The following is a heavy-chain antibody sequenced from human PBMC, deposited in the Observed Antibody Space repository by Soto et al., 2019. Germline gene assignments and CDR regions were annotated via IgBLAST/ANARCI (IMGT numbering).Heavy chain of an antibody. D-gene: IGHD3-10*01. CDR2: IKQDGSEK. Sequence: GGSLRLSCAASGFTFSSYWMSWVRQAPGKGLEWVANIKQDGSEKYYVDSVKGRFTISRDNAKNSLYLQMNSLRAEDTAVYYCARDRGYYYYYMDVWGKGTTVTV. CDR3: ARDRGYYYYYMDV. CDR1: GFTFSSYW. V-gene: IGHV3-7*01. J-gene: IGHJ6*03.